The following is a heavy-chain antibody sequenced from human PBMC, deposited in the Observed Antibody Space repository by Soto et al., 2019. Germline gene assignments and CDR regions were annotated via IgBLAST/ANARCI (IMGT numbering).Heavy chain of an antibody. CDR2: INHSGST. CDR1: GGSFSGYY. Sequence: QVQLQQWGAGLLKPSETLSLTCAVYGGSFSGYYWSWIRQPLGKGLEWIGEINHSGSTNYNPSLKSRVTISVDTSKNQFSLKRSSVTAADTAGYYCARLTGPDFDYWGQGTLVTVSS. D-gene: IGHD7-27*01. V-gene: IGHV4-34*01. J-gene: IGHJ4*02. CDR3: ARLTGPDFDY.